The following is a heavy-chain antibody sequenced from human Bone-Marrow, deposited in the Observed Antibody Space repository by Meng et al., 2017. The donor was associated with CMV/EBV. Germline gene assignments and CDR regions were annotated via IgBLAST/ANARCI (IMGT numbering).Heavy chain of an antibody. Sequence: GGSLRLSCAASGFTFDDYAMHWVRQAPGKGLEWVSGISWNSGSIGYADSVKGRFTISRDNAKNSLYLQMNSLRAEDMALYYCARVPILYYYNAMDVWGQGTTVTVSS. CDR2: ISWNSGSI. V-gene: IGHV3-9*03. CDR3: ARVPILYYYNAMDV. D-gene: IGHD3-9*01. J-gene: IGHJ6*02. CDR1: GFTFDDYA.